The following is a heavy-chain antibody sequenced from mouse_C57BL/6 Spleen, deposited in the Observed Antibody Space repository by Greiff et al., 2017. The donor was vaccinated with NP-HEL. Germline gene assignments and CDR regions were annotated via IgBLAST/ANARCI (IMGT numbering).Heavy chain of an antibody. CDR1: GYTFTSYW. CDR3: SKGGSSPYYAMDY. Sequence: VQLQQSGAELAKPGASVKLSCKASGYTFTSYWMHWVKQRPGQGLEWIGYINPSSGYTKYNQKFKDTATLTADKSSSTAYMPLSSLTYEDSAVYYCSKGGSSPYYAMDYWGQGTSVTVSS. CDR2: INPSSGYT. J-gene: IGHJ4*01. V-gene: IGHV1-7*01. D-gene: IGHD1-1*01.